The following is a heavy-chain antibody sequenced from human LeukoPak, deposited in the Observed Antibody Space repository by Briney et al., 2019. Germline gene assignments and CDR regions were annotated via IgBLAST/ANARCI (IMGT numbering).Heavy chain of an antibody. J-gene: IGHJ4*02. D-gene: IGHD2-15*01. CDR2: IYPGDSDA. CDR1: GSIYTSYW. Sequence: GESLQISCQGSGSIYTSYWIGWVRQMPGKGLEWMGIIYPGDSDARYSPSFQGQVTISADKSIGTAYLQWSSLKASDTAMYYCASSGDTLPFEYWGQGTLVTVSS. V-gene: IGHV5-51*01. CDR3: ASSGDTLPFEY.